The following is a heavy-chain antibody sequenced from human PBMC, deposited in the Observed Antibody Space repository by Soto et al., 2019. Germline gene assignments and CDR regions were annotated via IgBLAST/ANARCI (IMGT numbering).Heavy chain of an antibody. Sequence: PSQTLSLTCAISGDSVSSNSAAWNWIRQSPSRGLEWLGRTYYRSKWYNDYAVSVKSRITINPDTSKNQFSLQLNSVTPEDTAVYYCARGVGKKSSSWLRSDWFDRWGQGALVTVSS. CDR1: GDSVSSNSAA. J-gene: IGHJ5*02. CDR3: ARGVGKKSSSWLRSDWFDR. V-gene: IGHV6-1*01. CDR2: TYYRSKWYN. D-gene: IGHD6-13*01.